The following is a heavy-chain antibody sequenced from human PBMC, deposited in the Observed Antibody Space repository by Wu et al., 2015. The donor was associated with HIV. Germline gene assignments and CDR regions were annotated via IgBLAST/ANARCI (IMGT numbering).Heavy chain of an antibody. CDR2: INPNSGGT. D-gene: IGHD2-21*01. Sequence: QVQLVQSGAEVKKPGASVKVSCKASGYTFTDYYMHWVRQAPGQGLEWMGWINPNSGGTNYAQKFQGRVTMTGDTSISTAYMELSKLRSDDTAVYYCARDLWVIRGRNFDYWGQGTLVTVSS. V-gene: IGHV1-2*02. CDR3: ARDLWVIRGRNFDY. J-gene: IGHJ4*02. CDR1: GYTFTDYY.